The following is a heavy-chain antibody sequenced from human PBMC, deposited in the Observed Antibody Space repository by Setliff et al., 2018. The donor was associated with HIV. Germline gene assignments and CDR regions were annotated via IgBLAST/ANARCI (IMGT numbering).Heavy chain of an antibody. CDR1: GDTLSIHP. V-gene: IGHV1-18*01. D-gene: IGHD1-26*01. CDR3: ARDSEWGSYIFWTFDI. Sequence: ASVKVSCKASGDTLSIHPISWVRQAPGRGLEWMGWISAYNGNTNYAQKLQGRVTMTTDTSTSTAYMELRSLRSDDTAVYYCARDSEWGSYIFWTFDIWGQGTMVTVSS. J-gene: IGHJ3*02. CDR2: ISAYNGNT.